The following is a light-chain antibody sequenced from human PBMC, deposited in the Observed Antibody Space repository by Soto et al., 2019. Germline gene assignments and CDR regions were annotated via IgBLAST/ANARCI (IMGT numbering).Light chain of an antibody. CDR3: QVWDSSSDHVV. V-gene: IGLV3-21*02. CDR1: NIRSKS. Sequence: SYELTQPPSVSVAPGQTARITCGGDNIRSKSVHWCQQRPGQAPVLVVYGDSDRPSGIPERFSGSNSGNTATLTISRVEAGDEADYYCQVWDSSSDHVVFGGGTQLTVL. J-gene: IGLJ2*01. CDR2: GDS.